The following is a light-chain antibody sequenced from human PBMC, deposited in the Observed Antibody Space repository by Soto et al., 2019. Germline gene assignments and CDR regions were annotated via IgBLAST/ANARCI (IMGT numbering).Light chain of an antibody. V-gene: IGKV3-11*01. Sequence: EIVLTQSPATLSLSPGERATLSCRASQDVSRYLAWYQQKPGQAPRLLIYGASNRAAGIPARFSGSGSGTDFTLTISSLEPEDFAVYYCQQRRNWLLSFGGGTKVDIK. CDR2: GAS. CDR1: QDVSRY. CDR3: QQRRNWLLS. J-gene: IGKJ4*01.